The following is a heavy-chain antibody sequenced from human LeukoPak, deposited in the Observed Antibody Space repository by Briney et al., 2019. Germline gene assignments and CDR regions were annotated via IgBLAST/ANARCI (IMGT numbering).Heavy chain of an antibody. CDR2: INHSGST. CDR1: GGSFSGYY. CDR3: ARVRRYYYDSSGYLDY. J-gene: IGHJ4*02. Sequence: PSETLSLTCAVYGGSFSGYYWSCTRHPPGKGLEWIGEINHSGSTNYNPSLKSRVTISVDTAKNQFALKLSSLPAADTAVYYCARVRRYYYDSSGYLDYWGQGTLVTVSS. D-gene: IGHD3-22*01. V-gene: IGHV4-34*01.